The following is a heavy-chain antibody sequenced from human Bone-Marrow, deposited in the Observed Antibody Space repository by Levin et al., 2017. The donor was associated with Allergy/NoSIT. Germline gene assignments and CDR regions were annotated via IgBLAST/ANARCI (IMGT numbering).Heavy chain of an antibody. V-gene: IGHV4-4*07. CDR2: ISTSGST. CDR1: GGSFSTFF. CDR3: VRDDSTFGGNNWFDP. D-gene: IGHD3-3*01. J-gene: IGHJ5*02. Sequence: RSQTLSLTCPVSGGSFSTFFWAWVRQPAGEGLEWIGRISTSGSTNYNPSIKSRVTLSLDTSKNQFSLHLTSLTAADTAVYFCVRDDSTFGGNNWFDPWGQGTLVAVSS.